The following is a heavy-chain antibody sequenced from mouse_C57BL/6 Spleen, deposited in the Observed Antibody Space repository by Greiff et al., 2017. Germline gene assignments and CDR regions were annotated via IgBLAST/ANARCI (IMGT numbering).Heavy chain of an antibody. CDR2: IYPGDGDT. V-gene: IGHV1-82*01. Sequence: SGPELVKPGASVKISCKASGYAFSSSWMNWVKQRPGKGLEWIGRIYPGDGDTNYNGKFKGKATLTADKSSSTAYMQLSSLTSEDSAVYFCAREVLLRSFDYWGQGTTLTVSS. J-gene: IGHJ2*01. CDR1: GYAFSSSW. D-gene: IGHD1-1*01. CDR3: AREVLLRSFDY.